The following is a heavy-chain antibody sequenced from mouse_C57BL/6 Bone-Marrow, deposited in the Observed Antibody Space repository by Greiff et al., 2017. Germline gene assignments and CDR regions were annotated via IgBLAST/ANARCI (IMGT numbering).Heavy chain of an antibody. J-gene: IGHJ3*01. CDR1: GYTFTGYW. Sequence: VQRVESGAELMKPGASVKLSCKATGYTFTGYWIEWVKQRPGHGLEWIGEILPGSGSTNYNEKFKGKATFTADTSSNTAYMQLSSLTTDDSAIYYCARCRTPYYSNSFAYWGQGTLVTVSA. CDR3: ARCRTPYYSNSFAY. D-gene: IGHD2-5*01. V-gene: IGHV1-9*01. CDR2: ILPGSGST.